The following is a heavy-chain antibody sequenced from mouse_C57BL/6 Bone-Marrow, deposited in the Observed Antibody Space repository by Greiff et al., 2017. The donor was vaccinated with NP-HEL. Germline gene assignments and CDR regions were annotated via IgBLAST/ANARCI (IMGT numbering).Heavy chain of an antibody. CDR1: GCTFTSYG. J-gene: IGHJ2*01. CDR3: ARYRPSSFDY. Sequence: QVQLKQSGAELARPGASVKLSCKASGCTFTSYGISWVKQRTGQGLEWIGEIYPRSGNTYYNEKFKGKATLTADKSSSTAYMELRSLTSEDSAVYFCARYRPSSFDYWGQGTTLTVSS. V-gene: IGHV1-81*01. CDR2: IYPRSGNT.